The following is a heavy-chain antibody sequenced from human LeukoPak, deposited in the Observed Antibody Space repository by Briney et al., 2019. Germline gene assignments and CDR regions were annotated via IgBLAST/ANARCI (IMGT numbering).Heavy chain of an antibody. D-gene: IGHD4-17*01. Sequence: ASVKVSCKASGYTFTSYGISWVRQAPGQGLEWMGWISAYNGNTNYAQKPQGRVTMTTDTSTSTAYMELRSLRSDDTAVYYCARDYGDYGANWFDPWGQGTLVTVSS. CDR1: GYTFTSYG. J-gene: IGHJ5*02. CDR3: ARDYGDYGANWFDP. CDR2: ISAYNGNT. V-gene: IGHV1-18*01.